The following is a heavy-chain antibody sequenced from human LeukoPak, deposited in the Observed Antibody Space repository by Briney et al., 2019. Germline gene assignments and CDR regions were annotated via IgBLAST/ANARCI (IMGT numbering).Heavy chain of an antibody. V-gene: IGHV3-11*01. J-gene: IGHJ3*02. Sequence: GGSLRLSCAASGFTFSDYYMSWIRQAPGKGLEWVSYISSSGGTIYYADSVKGRFTISRDNAQNSLYLQMNSLRVEDTAVYYCTTRRYSGYDYPVAFDIWGQGTMVTVSS. CDR3: TTRRYSGYDYPVAFDI. CDR1: GFTFSDYY. CDR2: ISSSGGTI. D-gene: IGHD5-12*01.